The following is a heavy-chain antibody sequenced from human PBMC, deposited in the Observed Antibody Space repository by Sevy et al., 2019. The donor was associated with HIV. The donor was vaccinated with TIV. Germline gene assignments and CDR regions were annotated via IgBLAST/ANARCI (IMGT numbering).Heavy chain of an antibody. CDR2: ISPNGLSA. Sequence: GGSLRLSCAASGFTFSTYAMNWVRQAPGKGLEWVSPISPNGLSADYTDSVEGRFTISRGNSKNTLYLQMNSLRADDTAVYYCAKGYCSGGSCPRDYYYYGMGVWGQGTTVTVSS. D-gene: IGHD2-15*01. V-gene: IGHV3-23*01. CDR3: AKGYCSGGSCPRDYYYYGMGV. CDR1: GFTFSTYA. J-gene: IGHJ6*02.